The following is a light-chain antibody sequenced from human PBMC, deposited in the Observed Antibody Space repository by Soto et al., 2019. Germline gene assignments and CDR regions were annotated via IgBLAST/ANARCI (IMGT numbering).Light chain of an antibody. V-gene: IGLV2-14*01. J-gene: IGLJ1*01. CDR1: SSDVGAYNY. CDR2: GVT. CDR3: SSYSPSFFYV. Sequence: QSVLTQPASVSGSPGQSITISCTGTSSDVGAYNYVSWYQQHPGEAPKLIIYGVTNRPSGVSYRFSGSKSDYTASLTISGLQAEDEADYYCSSYSPSFFYVFGTGTKVTVL.